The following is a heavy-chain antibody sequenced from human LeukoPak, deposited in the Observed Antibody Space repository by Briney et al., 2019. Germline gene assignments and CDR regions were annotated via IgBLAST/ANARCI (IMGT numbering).Heavy chain of an antibody. CDR3: ARGPNYSYGLLDY. V-gene: IGHV1-46*03. CDR1: GYTFTTYF. CDR2: IKPLGGDT. J-gene: IGHJ4*02. D-gene: IGHD5-18*01. Sequence: ASVRVSCKAFGYTFTTYFIHWVRQAPGQGLEWMGMIKPLGGDTTYAQKFQGRVTMTRDMSTSTVHMELRSLISEDTAVYFCARGPNYSYGLLDYWGQGTQVTVTS.